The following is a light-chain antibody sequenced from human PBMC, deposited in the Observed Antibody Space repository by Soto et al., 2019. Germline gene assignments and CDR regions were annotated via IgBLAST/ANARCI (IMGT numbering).Light chain of an antibody. V-gene: IGLV2-14*01. Sequence: QSVLTQPASVSGSPGQSITISCTGTSSDVGGYNYVSWYQQHPGKAPKLMIYDVSNRPSGVSNRFSGSKSGNTASLTISGLQAEDEADYYCGSYTSSSSYVFGTGTKVTVL. CDR1: SSDVGGYNY. CDR2: DVS. CDR3: GSYTSSSSYV. J-gene: IGLJ1*01.